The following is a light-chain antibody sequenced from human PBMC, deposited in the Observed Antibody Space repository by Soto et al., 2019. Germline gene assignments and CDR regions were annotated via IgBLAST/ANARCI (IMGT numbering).Light chain of an antibody. Sequence: EIVLTQSPATLSLSPGERATLSCRASHNINTYLAWYQQKPGQAPRLLIYDASNRATGIPARFSGSGSGTDFTLTISSLEPEDFSLYYCQQRGSLPLTCGGGTKVEIK. J-gene: IGKJ4*01. CDR3: QQRGSLPLT. CDR2: DAS. V-gene: IGKV3-11*01. CDR1: HNINTY.